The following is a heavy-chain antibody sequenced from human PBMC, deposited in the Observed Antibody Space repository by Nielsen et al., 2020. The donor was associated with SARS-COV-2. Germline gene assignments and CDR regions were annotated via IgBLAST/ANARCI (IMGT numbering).Heavy chain of an antibody. Sequence: WIRQPPGKGLEWIGYVSYSGTTNYNPSLKSRVTISLDTSKNQFFLKLSSVTAADRAVYYCARDYYGDYLDGFDFWGQGTMVTVSS. D-gene: IGHD4-17*01. V-gene: IGHV4-59*01. CDR2: VSYSGTT. CDR3: ARDYYGDYLDGFDF. J-gene: IGHJ3*01.